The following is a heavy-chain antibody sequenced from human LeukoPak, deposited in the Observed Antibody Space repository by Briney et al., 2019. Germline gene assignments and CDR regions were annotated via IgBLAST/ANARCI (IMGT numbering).Heavy chain of an antibody. CDR1: GFTFSDYT. D-gene: IGHD6-13*01. CDR3: ARVAVIAAAGTFDY. CDR2: IGSVTTYI. J-gene: IGHJ4*02. V-gene: IGHV3-21*01. Sequence: GGSLRLSCAASGFTFSDYTMNWVRQAPGKGLEWVSSIGSVTTYIYYADSVKGRFTITRDNAKNSLYLQMNSLRAEDTAVYYCARVAVIAAAGTFDYWGQGTLVTVSS.